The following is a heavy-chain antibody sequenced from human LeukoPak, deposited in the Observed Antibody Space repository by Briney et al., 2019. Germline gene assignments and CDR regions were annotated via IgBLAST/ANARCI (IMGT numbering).Heavy chain of an antibody. CDR3: SRGQVADYYYYYMDV. CDR2: INTDGTKT. CDR1: GFTFNNYW. V-gene: IGHV3-74*01. Sequence: GGSLRLSCAASGFTFNNYWIHWVRQAPGKGLVWVSRINTDGTKTLYADSVKGRFTISRYNAKNTLYLQMDSLRAEDTAVYYCSRGQVADYYYYYMDVWGKGTSVTVSS. J-gene: IGHJ6*03.